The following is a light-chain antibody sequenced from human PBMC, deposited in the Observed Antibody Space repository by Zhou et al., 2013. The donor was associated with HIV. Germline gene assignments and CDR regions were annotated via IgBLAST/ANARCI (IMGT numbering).Light chain of an antibody. CDR3: QQTYSTPWT. J-gene: IGKJ1*01. V-gene: IGKV1-39*01. Sequence: DIQMTQSPSSLFASVGDRVTITCRASHTINKYLSWYQQKPGKAPQLLIFSASTLQRVVPPRFSGSGSGTDFTLTISSLQPEDFATYYCQQTYSTPWTFGQGTKVEIK. CDR2: SAS. CDR1: HTINKY.